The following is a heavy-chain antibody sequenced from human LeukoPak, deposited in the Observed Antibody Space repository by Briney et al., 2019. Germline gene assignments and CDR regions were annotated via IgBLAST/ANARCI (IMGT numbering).Heavy chain of an antibody. CDR2: IIPIFGTA. CDR3: GGHYYDSSGYYYMYYFDY. CDR1: GGTFSSYA. Sequence: GASVKVSCKASGGTFSSYAISWVRQAPGQGLEWMGGIIPIFGTANYAQKFQGRVTITADESTSTAYMELSSLRSEDTAVYYCGGHYYDSSGYYYMYYFDYWGQGTLVTVSS. D-gene: IGHD3-22*01. J-gene: IGHJ4*02. V-gene: IGHV1-69*13.